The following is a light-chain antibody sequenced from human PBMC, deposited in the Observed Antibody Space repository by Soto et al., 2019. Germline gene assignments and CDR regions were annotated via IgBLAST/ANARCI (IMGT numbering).Light chain of an antibody. V-gene: IGKV3-20*01. CDR3: QQYTRSPL. CDR1: QSVSSSS. Sequence: EIVLTQSPGTLSLSPGERATLSCRASQSVSSSSLAWYQQKPGQAPRLLIYGASRRATGIPDRFSGSGSGTDFTLTINRLEPEDFAVYYCQQYTRSPLFGHGTKVDIK. CDR2: GAS. J-gene: IGKJ3*01.